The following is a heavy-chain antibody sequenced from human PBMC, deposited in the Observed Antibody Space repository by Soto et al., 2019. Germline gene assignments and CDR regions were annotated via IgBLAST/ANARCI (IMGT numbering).Heavy chain of an antibody. Sequence: PGGSLRLSCAASGFTFSSYGMHRVRPAPGKGLEWVAVISYDGSNKYYADSVKGRFPISRDNSKNTLYLQMNSLRAEDTAVYYCAKQNRVWRAAAGYYFDYWGQGTLVTVSS. V-gene: IGHV3-30*18. CDR3: AKQNRVWRAAAGYYFDY. J-gene: IGHJ4*02. D-gene: IGHD6-13*01. CDR1: GFTFSSYG. CDR2: ISYDGSNK.